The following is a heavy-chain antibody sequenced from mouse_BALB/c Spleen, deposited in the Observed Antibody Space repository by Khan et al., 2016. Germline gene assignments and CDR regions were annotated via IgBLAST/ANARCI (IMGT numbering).Heavy chain of an antibody. J-gene: IGHJ3*01. CDR1: GYTFTSYW. D-gene: IGHD2-4*01. CDR3: ARTMITTKGTGNY. V-gene: IGHV1-7*01. Sequence: QVQLKESGAELAKPGASVKMSCKASGYTFTSYWMHWVKQRPGQGLEWIGYINPSTGYTEYNQKFKDKATLTADKSSSTAYMQLSSLTSEDSAVYYCARTMITTKGTGNYWGQGTLVTVSA. CDR2: INPSTGYT.